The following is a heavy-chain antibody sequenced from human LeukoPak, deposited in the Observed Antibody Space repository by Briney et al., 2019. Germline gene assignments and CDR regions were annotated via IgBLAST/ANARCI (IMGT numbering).Heavy chain of an antibody. Sequence: PGGSLRLSCAASGFTFRSYWMTWVRQAPEKGLECVANIKQDGSEKYYVDSVKGRFTISRDNANNSLYLQMNSLRAEDTAVYYCAREYYYGSGSYYNGYWGQGTLVTVSS. CDR1: GFTFRSYW. J-gene: IGHJ4*02. V-gene: IGHV3-7*04. CDR2: IKQDGSEK. D-gene: IGHD3-10*01. CDR3: AREYYYGSGSYYNGY.